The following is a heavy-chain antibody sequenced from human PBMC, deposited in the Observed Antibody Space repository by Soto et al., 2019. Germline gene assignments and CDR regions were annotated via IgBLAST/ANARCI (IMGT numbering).Heavy chain of an antibody. J-gene: IGHJ4*02. Sequence: QVQLVESGGGVVQPGRSLRLSCAASGFTFSSYGMHWVRQAPGKGLEWVAVIWYDGSNKYYADSVKGRFTISRDNSKNTLYLQMNSLRAENTAVYYCARGDHHCDSSGSPKGYNFDYWGQGTLVTVSS. CDR1: GFTFSSYG. V-gene: IGHV3-33*01. CDR3: ARGDHHCDSSGSPKGYNFDY. D-gene: IGHD3-22*01. CDR2: IWYDGSNK.